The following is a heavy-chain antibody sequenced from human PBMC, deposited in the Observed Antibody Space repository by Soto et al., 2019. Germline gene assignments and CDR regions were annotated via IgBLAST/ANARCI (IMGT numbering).Heavy chain of an antibody. D-gene: IGHD6-13*01. Sequence: EVQLVESGGGLVQPGGSLRLSCVDSGFTFSSYWMSWVRQVPVKGLEWVGNIKQDGSEENYADSVKGRFTISRDNAKNSMYLQMNSLRVEDTAVYYCARIAASGRGWDVWGQGTTVVVSS. CDR1: GFTFSSYW. V-gene: IGHV3-7*01. CDR2: IKQDGSEE. J-gene: IGHJ6*02. CDR3: ARIAASGRGWDV.